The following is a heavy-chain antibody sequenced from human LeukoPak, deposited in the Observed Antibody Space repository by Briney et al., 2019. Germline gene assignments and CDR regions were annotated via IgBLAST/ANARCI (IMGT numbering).Heavy chain of an antibody. CDR3: AKDHSADGWPTFEY. Sequence: PGGSLRLSCAVSGFGVHTFAMSWVRQAPGKGLEWLASITKYDGRLYYADSVRGRFTISRDTSQNELYLQMNSLGVDDSAIYYCAKDHSADGWPTFEYWGRGTLVTVSS. V-gene: IGHV3-23*01. D-gene: IGHD5-24*01. CDR2: ITKYDGRL. CDR1: GFGVHTFA. J-gene: IGHJ4*02.